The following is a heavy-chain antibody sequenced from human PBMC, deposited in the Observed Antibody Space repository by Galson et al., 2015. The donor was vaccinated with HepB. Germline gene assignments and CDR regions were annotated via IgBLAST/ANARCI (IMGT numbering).Heavy chain of an antibody. J-gene: IGHJ4*02. CDR3: ARDGIDDYYDSSGQIDY. Sequence: SLRLSCAASGFTFSSYGMHWVRQAPGKGLEWVAVIWYDGSNKYYADSVKGRFTISRDNSKNTLYLQMDSLRAEDTAVYYCARDGIDDYYDSSGQIDYWGQGTLVTVSS. V-gene: IGHV3-33*08. CDR2: IWYDGSNK. CDR1: GFTFSSYG. D-gene: IGHD3-22*01.